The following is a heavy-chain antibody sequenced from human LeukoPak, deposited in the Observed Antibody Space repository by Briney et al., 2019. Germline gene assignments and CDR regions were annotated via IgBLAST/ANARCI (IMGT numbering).Heavy chain of an antibody. D-gene: IGHD6-19*01. V-gene: IGHV3-30*04. J-gene: IGHJ3*02. CDR3: ARSQLRAGNDAFDI. Sequence: SGGSLRLSCAASGFTFSSYAMHWVRQAPGKGLEWVAVISYDGSNKYYADSVKGRFTISRDNSKNTLYLQMNSLRAEDTAVYYCARSQLRAGNDAFDIWGQGTMVTVSS. CDR2: ISYDGSNK. CDR1: GFTFSSYA.